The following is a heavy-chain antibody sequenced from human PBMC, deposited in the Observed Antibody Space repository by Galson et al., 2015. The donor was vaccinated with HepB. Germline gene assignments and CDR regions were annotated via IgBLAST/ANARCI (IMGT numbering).Heavy chain of an antibody. V-gene: IGHV3-23*05. CDR1: GFTFSTFA. Sequence: SLRFSCAASGFTFSTFAMGWVRQAPGKGLEWVSTLHNDGVTTQIADSVRGRFTISRDNSKNTLFLQMNSLGVEDTALYYCAKFRGMDIGEYHFDHWGQGTLVTVSS. CDR3: AKFRGMDIGEYHFDH. J-gene: IGHJ4*02. D-gene: IGHD2-2*03. CDR2: LHNDGVTT.